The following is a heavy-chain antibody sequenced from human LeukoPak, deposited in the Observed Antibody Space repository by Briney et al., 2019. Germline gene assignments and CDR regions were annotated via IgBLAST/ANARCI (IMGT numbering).Heavy chain of an antibody. CDR3: AELGITMIGGV. J-gene: IGHJ6*04. CDR1: GFTFSTYA. D-gene: IGHD3-10*02. V-gene: IGHV3-48*03. CDR2: ISSSGSTI. Sequence: PGGSLRLSCVGTGFTFSTYAMTWVRQASGKGLEWVSYISSSGSTIYYADSVKGRFTISRDNAKNSLYLQMNSLRAEDTAVYYCAELGITMIGGVWGKGTTVTISS.